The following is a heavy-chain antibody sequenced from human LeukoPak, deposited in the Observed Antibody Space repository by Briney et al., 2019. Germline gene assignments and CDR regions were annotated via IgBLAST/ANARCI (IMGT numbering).Heavy chain of an antibody. V-gene: IGHV4-59*01. CDR1: GGSISSYY. CDR2: IYYSGST. J-gene: IGHJ6*03. Sequence: SETLLLTCTVPGGSISSYYWSWIRQTPGKGLEWIGYIYYSGSTNYNPSHKSRVTISVDTSKNQFSLKLSSVTAADTAVYYCARVKYNWNHAYYYYYMDVWGKGTTVTVSS. D-gene: IGHD1-20*01. CDR3: ARVKYNWNHAYYYYYMDV.